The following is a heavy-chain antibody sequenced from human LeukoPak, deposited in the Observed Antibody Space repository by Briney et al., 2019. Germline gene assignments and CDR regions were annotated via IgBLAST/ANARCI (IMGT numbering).Heavy chain of an antibody. V-gene: IGHV4-39*01. CDR2: IYYGGST. J-gene: IGHJ4*02. Sequence: SETLSLTCTVSGGSIRSSSDYWGWFRQPPGKGLEWIGNIYYGGSTYYNPSLKSRVTISGDTSKNQFSLKLSSVTAADTAVYYCARLTNQSFDYWGQGTLVTVSS. CDR1: GGSIRSSSDY. D-gene: IGHD1-14*01. CDR3: ARLTNQSFDY.